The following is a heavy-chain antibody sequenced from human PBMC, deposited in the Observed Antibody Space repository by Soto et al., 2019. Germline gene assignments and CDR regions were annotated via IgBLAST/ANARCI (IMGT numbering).Heavy chain of an antibody. CDR3: ASPGDTVNTPYYYYGMDV. CDR2: IIPIFGTA. D-gene: IGHD4-4*01. J-gene: IGHJ6*02. CDR1: GGTFSSYA. Sequence: SVKVSCKASGGTFSSYAISWVRQAPGQGLEWMGGIIPIFGTANYAQKFQGRVTITADESTSTAYMELSSLRSEDTAVYYCASPGDTVNTPYYYYGMDVWGQGSKVNVYS. V-gene: IGHV1-69*13.